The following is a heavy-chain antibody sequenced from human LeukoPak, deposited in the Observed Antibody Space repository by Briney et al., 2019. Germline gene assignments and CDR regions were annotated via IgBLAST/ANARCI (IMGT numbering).Heavy chain of an antibody. CDR3: ARDQVMVRGGEYNWFDP. Sequence: GGSLRLSCAVSGFTFSGYNMNWVRQAPGKGLEWVSSIDTESHTHYADSVKGRFTISRDNAKNSLYLQMNSLRAEDTAVYYCARDQVMVRGGEYNWFDPWGQGTLVTVSS. CDR2: IDTESHT. CDR1: GFTFSGYN. J-gene: IGHJ5*02. D-gene: IGHD3-10*01. V-gene: IGHV3-69-1*01.